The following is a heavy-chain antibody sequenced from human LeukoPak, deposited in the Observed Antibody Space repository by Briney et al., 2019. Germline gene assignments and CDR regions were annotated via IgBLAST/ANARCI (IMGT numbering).Heavy chain of an antibody. D-gene: IGHD3-22*01. CDR1: GFTFSSYG. CDR2: IRYDGSNK. J-gene: IGHJ4*02. CDR3: ANIGPLTYYYDSSGYYPLYYFDY. V-gene: IGHV3-30*02. Sequence: GGSLRLSCAASGFTFSSYGMHWVRQAPGKGLGWVAFIRYDGSNKYYADSVKGRFTISRDNSKNTLYLQMNSLRAEDTAVYYCANIGPLTYYYDSSGYYPLYYFDYWGQGTLVTVSS.